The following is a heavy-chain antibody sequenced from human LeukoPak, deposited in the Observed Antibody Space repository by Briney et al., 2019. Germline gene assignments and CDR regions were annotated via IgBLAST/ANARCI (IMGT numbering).Heavy chain of an antibody. D-gene: IGHD2-2*01. CDR3: AMIVVVPAAIPYWYFDL. CDR2: IYHSGST. V-gene: IGHV4-38-2*01. J-gene: IGHJ2*01. Sequence: SETLSLTCAVSGYSISSGYYGGWSRQPPGKGVEWIGNIYHSGSTYYNPSLKSPVTISVDTSKNQFSLKLSSVTAADTAVYYCAMIVVVPAAIPYWYFDLWGRGTLVTVSS. CDR1: GYSISSGYY.